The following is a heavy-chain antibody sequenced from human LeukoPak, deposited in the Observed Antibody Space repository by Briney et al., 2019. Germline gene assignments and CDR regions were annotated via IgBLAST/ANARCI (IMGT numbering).Heavy chain of an antibody. Sequence: PSETLSLNCAVSDGSISSSSYYWGWIRQPPGRGLEWIGTIYYSGSTYYSPSLKTRVTLSVDTSKNQFSLKLSSVTAADTAVYYCARGDYDYWGQGTLVTVSS. CDR1: DGSISSSSYY. V-gene: IGHV4-39*01. CDR2: IYYSGST. CDR3: ARGDYDY. D-gene: IGHD4-17*01. J-gene: IGHJ4*02.